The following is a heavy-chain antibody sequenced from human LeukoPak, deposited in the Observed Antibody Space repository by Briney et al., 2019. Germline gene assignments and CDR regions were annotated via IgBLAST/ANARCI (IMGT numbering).Heavy chain of an antibody. CDR2: IWYVGSNK. V-gene: IGHV3-33*01. Sequence: GGSLRLSWAPSGFTFSSYGMHWVRQAPGKGLEWVAFIWYVGSNKYYADSGKGRFTISRDNSKNTLYLQMNSLRAEDTAVYYCARGGNYDSRLDYWGQGTLVTVSS. J-gene: IGHJ4*02. D-gene: IGHD3-22*01. CDR1: GFTFSSYG. CDR3: ARGGNYDSRLDY.